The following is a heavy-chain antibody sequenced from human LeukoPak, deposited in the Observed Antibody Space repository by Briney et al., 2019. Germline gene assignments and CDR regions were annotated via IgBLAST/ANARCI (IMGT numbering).Heavy chain of an antibody. CDR3: AKDGGIAVAGREGFDY. V-gene: IGHV3-30*02. Sequence: GGSLRLSCAASGFTFSSYGMHWVRQAPGKGLEWVTFIRFDGSDKYYADSVKGRFTISRDNSKNMLYLQMNSPRAEDTAVYYCAKDGGIAVAGREGFDYWGQGTLVTVSS. D-gene: IGHD6-19*01. CDR2: IRFDGSDK. CDR1: GFTFSSYG. J-gene: IGHJ4*02.